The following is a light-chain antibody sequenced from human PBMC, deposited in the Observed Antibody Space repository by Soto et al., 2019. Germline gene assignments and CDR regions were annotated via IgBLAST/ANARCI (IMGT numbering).Light chain of an antibody. CDR1: QSVSSNY. V-gene: IGKV3-20*01. CDR2: GAS. CDR3: QQYGSSPRT. J-gene: IGKJ1*01. Sequence: EIVLTQSPGTLSLSPGERATLSCRASQSVSSNYLAWYQQKPGQAPRLLIYGASSMDTGIPDRFIGSGSGTDFTLTISRLEPEDFEVYYCQQYGSSPRTFGQGTKVEIK.